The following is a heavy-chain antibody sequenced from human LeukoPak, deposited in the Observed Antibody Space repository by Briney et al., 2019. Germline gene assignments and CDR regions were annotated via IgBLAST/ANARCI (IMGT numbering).Heavy chain of an antibody. CDR1: GFTFSTYW. CDR2: IKTKADGGAT. D-gene: IGHD5-18*01. CDR3: TTQSEGYSSGYNWYFDL. Sequence: GGSLRLSCAASGFTFSTYWMSWVRQAPGKGLAWVGRIKTKADGGATDYAAPVTGRFTLSRDDSENTLYLQMNSLKTEDTAVYYCTTQSEGYSSGYNWYFDLWGRGTLVTVSS. V-gene: IGHV3-15*01. J-gene: IGHJ2*01.